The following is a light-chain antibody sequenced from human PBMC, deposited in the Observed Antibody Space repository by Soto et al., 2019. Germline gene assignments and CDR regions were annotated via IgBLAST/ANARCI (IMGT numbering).Light chain of an antibody. CDR2: AAS. CDR3: QQRNIWPPVT. V-gene: IGKV1-12*01. Sequence: DIQMTQSPSSLSASVGDRVTITCRASQDLDRWLAWYQQKPGEAPKVLIFAASSLQSGLPSRFSGGGSGTDFSLTISSLQPEDFAIYYCQQRNIWPPVTFGQGTRLEIK. CDR1: QDLDRW. J-gene: IGKJ5*01.